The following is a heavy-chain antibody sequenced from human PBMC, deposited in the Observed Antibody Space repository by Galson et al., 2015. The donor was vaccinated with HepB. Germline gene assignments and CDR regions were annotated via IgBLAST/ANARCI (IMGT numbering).Heavy chain of an antibody. V-gene: IGHV3-30*04. CDR1: GFTFSSYT. Sequence: LRLSCAASGFTFSSYTMHWVRQAPGKGLEWVAVISYDGSNKYYADSVKGRFTISRDNSKNTLFLQMNSLRAEDTAVYYCARGRFYRQELSPNGMDVWGQGTTVTVSS. CDR3: ARGRFYRQELSPNGMDV. CDR2: ISYDGSNK. J-gene: IGHJ6*02. D-gene: IGHD6-13*01.